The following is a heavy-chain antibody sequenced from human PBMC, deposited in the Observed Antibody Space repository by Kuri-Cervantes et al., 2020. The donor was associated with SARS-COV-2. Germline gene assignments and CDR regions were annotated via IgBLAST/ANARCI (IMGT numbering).Heavy chain of an antibody. J-gene: IGHJ4*02. Sequence: GESLKISCAASGFTFSSYAMHWVRQAPGKGLEWVAVISYGGSNKYYADSAKGRFTISRDNSKNTLYLQMNSLRAEDAAVYYCARDLGGYFDYWGQGTLVTFSS. CDR3: ARDLGGYFDY. CDR2: ISYGGSNK. CDR1: GFTFSSYA. D-gene: IGHD3-16*01. V-gene: IGHV3-30*04.